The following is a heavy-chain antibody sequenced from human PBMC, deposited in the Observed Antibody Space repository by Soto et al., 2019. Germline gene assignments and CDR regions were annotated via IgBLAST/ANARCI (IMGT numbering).Heavy chain of an antibody. D-gene: IGHD3-10*01. CDR1: GGSISSYY. J-gene: IGHJ6*02. CDR3: ARGTERFGELFGMDV. CDR2: IYYSGST. Sequence: LSLTCTVSGGSISSYYWSWIRQPPGKGLEWIGYIYYSGSTNYNPSLKSRVTISVDTSKNQFSLKLSSVTAADTAVYYCARGTERFGELFGMDVWGQGTTGTVS. V-gene: IGHV4-59*01.